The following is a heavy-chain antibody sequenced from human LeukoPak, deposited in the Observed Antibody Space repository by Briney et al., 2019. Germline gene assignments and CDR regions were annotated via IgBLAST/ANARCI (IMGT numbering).Heavy chain of an antibody. Sequence: GGSLRLSCAASGFTFTKYPMRWVRQAPGKGLEWVPYISSSSSTIYYADSVKGRFTISRDNAKNSLYLQMNSLRAEDTAVYYCARDGRGSYLPIDYWGRGTLVTVSS. CDR1: GFTFTKYP. CDR2: ISSSSSTI. V-gene: IGHV3-48*04. D-gene: IGHD1-26*01. CDR3: ARDGRGSYLPIDY. J-gene: IGHJ4*02.